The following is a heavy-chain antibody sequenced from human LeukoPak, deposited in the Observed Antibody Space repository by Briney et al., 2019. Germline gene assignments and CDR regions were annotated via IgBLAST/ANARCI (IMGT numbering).Heavy chain of an antibody. CDR1: GFTFSSYA. CDR3: AKDLSYYDSSGYTGFDY. J-gene: IGHJ4*02. V-gene: IGHV3-23*01. CDR2: ISGSGGST. D-gene: IGHD3-22*01. Sequence: GGSLRLSCAASGFTFSSYAMSWVRQAPGKGLEWVSAISGSGGSTYYADSVRGRFTISRDNSKSTLYLQMNSLRAEDTAVYYCAKDLSYYDSSGYTGFDYWGQGTLVTVSS.